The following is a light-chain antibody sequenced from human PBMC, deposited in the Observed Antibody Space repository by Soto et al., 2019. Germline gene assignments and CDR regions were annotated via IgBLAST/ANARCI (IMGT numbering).Light chain of an antibody. CDR1: QSISSW. V-gene: IGKV1-5*01. Sequence: DIQMTQSPSTLSASVGDRVTITCRASQSISSWLAWYQQKPGKAPSLLIYDASSLEGGVPSRFSGSGFGTEFTLTITNLQPADFATYYCQQYSDFLISFGPGTTVDFK. CDR3: QQYSDFLIS. J-gene: IGKJ3*01. CDR2: DAS.